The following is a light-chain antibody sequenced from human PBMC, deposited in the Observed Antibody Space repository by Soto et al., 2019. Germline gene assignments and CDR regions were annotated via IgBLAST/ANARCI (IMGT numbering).Light chain of an antibody. CDR2: EVS. V-gene: IGLV2-14*01. J-gene: IGLJ1*01. CDR1: SSDVGGYNY. CDR3: SSYSSSSTLDV. Sequence: QSVLTQPASVSGSPGQSITISCTGTSSDVGGYNYVSWYQQHPGRAPKLMIYEVSNRSSRVSNRFSGSKSGNTASLTIAGLQAEDEADYYCSSYSSSSTLDVFGTGTKVTVL.